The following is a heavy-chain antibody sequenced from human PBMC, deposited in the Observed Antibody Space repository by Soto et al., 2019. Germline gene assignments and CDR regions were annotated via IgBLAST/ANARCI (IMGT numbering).Heavy chain of an antibody. CDR2: VSAGGDMT. J-gene: IGHJ6*02. CDR3: ARGDRGGSGSPASYYYSGLDV. CDR1: GFTFSSYA. Sequence: DVQLLESGGDLVQPGGSLRLSCAASGFTFSSYAMSWVRQAPGKGLEWVSSVSAGGDMTYYSDSVKGRFTISRDNSNKAVFLPKNRLRAEDTAPYYWARGDRGGSGSPASYYYSGLDVWGQGTTVTVSS. V-gene: IGHV3-23*01. D-gene: IGHD3-10*01.